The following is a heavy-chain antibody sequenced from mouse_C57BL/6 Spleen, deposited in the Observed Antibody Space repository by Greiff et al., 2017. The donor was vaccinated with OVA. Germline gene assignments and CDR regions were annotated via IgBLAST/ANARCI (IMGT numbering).Heavy chain of an antibody. D-gene: IGHD1-1*01. V-gene: IGHV1-7*01. CDR1: GYTFTSYW. CDR2: INPSSGYT. Sequence: QVQLQQSGAELAKPGASVKLSCKASGYTFTSYWMHWVKQRPGQGLEWIGYINPSSGYTKYTQKFKDKATLTADKSSSTAYMQLRSLTYEDSAVYYCARRAVVVPYAMDYWGQGTSVTVSS. CDR3: ARRAVVVPYAMDY. J-gene: IGHJ4*01.